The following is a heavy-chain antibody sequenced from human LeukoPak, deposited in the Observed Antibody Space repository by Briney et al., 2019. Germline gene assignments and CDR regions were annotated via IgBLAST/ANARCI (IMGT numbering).Heavy chain of an antibody. V-gene: IGHV2-70*01. CDR3: ARIRHPSSITMVREGAFDI. Sequence: SGPTLVNPTQTLTLTCTFSGFSLSTTGVGVGWIRQPPGKALEWLALIDWDDDKYYSTSLKTRLTISKDTSKNQVVLTMTNMDPVDTATYYCARIRHPSSITMVREGAFDIWGQGTMVTVSS. CDR2: IDWDDDK. CDR1: GFSLSTTGVG. J-gene: IGHJ3*02. D-gene: IGHD3-10*01.